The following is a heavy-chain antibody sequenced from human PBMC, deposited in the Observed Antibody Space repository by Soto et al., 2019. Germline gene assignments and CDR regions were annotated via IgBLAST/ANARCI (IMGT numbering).Heavy chain of an antibody. J-gene: IGHJ4*02. V-gene: IGHV3-23*01. Sequence: EVQLLESGGGLVQPGGSLRLSCAASGFTFSSYAMSWVRQAPGKGLEWVSAISGSGGSTYYADSVKGRFTISRDNSKNTVYLQMNSVRAEDTAVYYCAKEIRDYGDYEDYFDFWGQGTLVTVSS. CDR3: AKEIRDYGDYEDYFDF. CDR2: ISGSGGST. D-gene: IGHD4-17*01. CDR1: GFTFSSYA.